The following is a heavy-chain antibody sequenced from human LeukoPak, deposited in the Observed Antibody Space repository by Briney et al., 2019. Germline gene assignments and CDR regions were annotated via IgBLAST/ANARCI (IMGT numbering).Heavy chain of an antibody. CDR3: ARGGDLYDSSGYLSY. CDR1: GYSISSGYY. Sequence: SETLSLTCAVSGYSISSGYYWGWIRQPPGKGLEWIGSIYHSGSTYYNPSLKSRVTISVDTSKNQFSLKLSSVTAADTAVYYCARGGDLYDSSGYLSYWGQGTLVTVSS. V-gene: IGHV4-38-2*01. D-gene: IGHD3-22*01. CDR2: IYHSGST. J-gene: IGHJ4*02.